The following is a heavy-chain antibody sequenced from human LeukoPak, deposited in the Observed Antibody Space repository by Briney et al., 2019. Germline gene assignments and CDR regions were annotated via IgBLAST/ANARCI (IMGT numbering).Heavy chain of an antibody. CDR3: ARCKVIAARGYYYMDV. CDR2: INPNSGGT. D-gene: IGHD6-6*01. Sequence: ASVKVSCKASGYTFTGYYMHWVRQAPGQGLEWMGWINPNSGGTNYAQKFQGRVTMTRDTSISTAYMELSRLRSDDTAVYYCARCKVIAARGYYYMDVWGKGTTVTVSS. V-gene: IGHV1-2*02. CDR1: GYTFTGYY. J-gene: IGHJ6*03.